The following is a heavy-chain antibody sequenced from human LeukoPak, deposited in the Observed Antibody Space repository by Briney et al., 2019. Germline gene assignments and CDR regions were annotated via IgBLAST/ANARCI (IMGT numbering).Heavy chain of an antibody. D-gene: IGHD3-10*01. J-gene: IGHJ4*02. Sequence: GGSLRLSCAASGFTFSSYGLSWVRQAPGKGLEWVSAISASGGSTYYADSVKGRFTRSRDNSKNPLYLQMNSLRAEDTAVYYCAKNIVRGVIMSSSFDYWGQGTLVTVSS. CDR3: AKNIVRGVIMSSSFDY. V-gene: IGHV3-23*01. CDR2: ISASGGST. CDR1: GFTFSSYG.